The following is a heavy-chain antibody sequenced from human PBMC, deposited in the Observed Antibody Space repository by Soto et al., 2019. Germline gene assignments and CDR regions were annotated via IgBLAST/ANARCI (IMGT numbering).Heavy chain of an antibody. J-gene: IGHJ5*02. D-gene: IGHD3-10*01. CDR3: ARTVTP. CDR1: GGSISSGGYS. Sequence: TLSLTCAVSGGSISSGGYSWSWIRQPPGKGLEWIAYIYHSGSTYYNPSLKSRVTISVDRSKNQFFLKLNSVTAADTAVYYCARTVTPWGQGTLVTVSS. CDR2: IYHSGST. V-gene: IGHV4-30-2*01.